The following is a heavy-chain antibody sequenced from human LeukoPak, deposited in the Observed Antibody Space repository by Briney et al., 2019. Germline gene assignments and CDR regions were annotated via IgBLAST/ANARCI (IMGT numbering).Heavy chain of an antibody. Sequence: GGSLRLSCAASGFPFSSYAMSWVRQAPGKGLEWVSAISSSGGSTNYADSVKGRFTISRDNAKNSLYLQMNSLRAEDTALYYCAKDPFDYWGQGTLVTVSS. V-gene: IGHV3-23*01. CDR2: ISSSGGST. CDR3: AKDPFDY. J-gene: IGHJ4*02. CDR1: GFPFSSYA.